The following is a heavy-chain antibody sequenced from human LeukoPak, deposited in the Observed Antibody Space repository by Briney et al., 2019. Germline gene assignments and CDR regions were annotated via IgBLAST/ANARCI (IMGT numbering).Heavy chain of an antibody. Sequence: GGSLRLSCAASGFTFSSYAMSWVRQTPGKGLEWVSAMCGSGENTYYADSVKGRFTISRDNSRNTLYLQMNSLRAEDTAMCYCAKGSGGSCYSGLDYWGQGTLVTVSP. CDR3: AKGSGGSCYSGLDY. J-gene: IGHJ4*02. CDR2: MCGSGENT. V-gene: IGHV3-23*01. CDR1: GFTFSSYA. D-gene: IGHD2-15*01.